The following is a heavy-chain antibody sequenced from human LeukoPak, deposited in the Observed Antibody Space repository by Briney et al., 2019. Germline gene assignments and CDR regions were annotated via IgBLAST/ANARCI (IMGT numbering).Heavy chain of an antibody. CDR3: AKDRSDNSTWYLGDY. J-gene: IGHJ4*02. V-gene: IGHV3-23*01. Sequence: TGGSLRLSCAASGFTFSSYAMSWVRQAPGKGLEWVSAISGTGGSTYYADSVKGRFTISRDNSKNTLYLQMNSLRAEDTAIYYCAKDRSDNSTWYLGDYWGQGTLVAVSS. CDR1: GFTFSSYA. D-gene: IGHD6-13*01. CDR2: ISGTGGST.